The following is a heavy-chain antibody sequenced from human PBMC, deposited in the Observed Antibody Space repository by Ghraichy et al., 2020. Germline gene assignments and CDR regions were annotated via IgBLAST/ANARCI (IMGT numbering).Heavy chain of an antibody. CDR2: INTNTGNP. CDR3: ARAFYCSSHSCNGDRNHFDY. Sequence: ASVKVSCKASGYTFTSHAMNWVRQAPGQGLEWMGWINTNTGNPTYAQGFTGRFVFYLDTSVSTAYLQISSLKAEDTAMYYCARAFYCSSHSCNGDRNHFDYWGHDTLDTVSS. V-gene: IGHV7-4-1*02. J-gene: IGHJ4*01. D-gene: IGHD2-2*01. CDR1: GYTFTSHA.